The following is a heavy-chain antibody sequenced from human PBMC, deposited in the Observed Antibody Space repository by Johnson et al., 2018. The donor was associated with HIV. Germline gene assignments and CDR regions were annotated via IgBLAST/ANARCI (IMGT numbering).Heavy chain of an antibody. V-gene: IGHV3-30*04. D-gene: IGHD3-16*01. CDR1: GFTFSSYA. CDR2: ISYDGSNK. CDR3: ARDRLMTATLFPDAFDI. J-gene: IGHJ3*02. Sequence: QVQLVESGGGVVQPGRSLRLSCAASGFTFSSYAMHWVRQAPGKGLEWVAVISYDGSNKYYADSVKGRFTISRDSSKNTLYLQVNSLRAEDTAVYYCARDRLMTATLFPDAFDIWGQGTMVTVSS.